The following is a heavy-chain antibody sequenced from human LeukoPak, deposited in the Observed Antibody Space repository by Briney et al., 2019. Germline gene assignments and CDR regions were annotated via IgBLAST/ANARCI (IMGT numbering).Heavy chain of an antibody. CDR1: GFTFSSYW. D-gene: IGHD3-22*01. Sequence: GGSLRLSCAASGFTFSSYWMHWVRQAPGKGLVWVSRINSDGSSTSYADSVKGRFTISRDNAKNTLYLQMNSLRAEDTAVYYCAKDKEDSSGYYYVRDYFDYWGQGTLVTVSS. J-gene: IGHJ4*02. CDR3: AKDKEDSSGYYYVRDYFDY. V-gene: IGHV3-74*01. CDR2: INSDGSST.